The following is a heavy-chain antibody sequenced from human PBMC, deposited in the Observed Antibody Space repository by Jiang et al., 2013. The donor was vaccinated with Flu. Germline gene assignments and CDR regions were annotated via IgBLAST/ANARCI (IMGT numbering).Heavy chain of an antibody. CDR2: ISYDGSNK. CDR3: ARDGPIYYYDSREPFDY. CDR1: GFTFSSYA. J-gene: IGHJ4*02. Sequence: QLLESGGGVVQPGRSLRLSCAASGFTFSSYAMHWVRQAPGKGLEWVAVISYDGSNKYYADSVKGRFTISRDNSKNTLYLQMNSLRAEDTAVYYCARDGPIYYYDSREPFDYWGQGTLVTVSS. V-gene: IGHV3-30-3*01. D-gene: IGHD3-22*01.